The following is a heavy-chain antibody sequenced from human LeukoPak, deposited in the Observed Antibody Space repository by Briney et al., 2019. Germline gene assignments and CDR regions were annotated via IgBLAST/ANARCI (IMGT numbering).Heavy chain of an antibody. CDR2: ISSSGSTI. J-gene: IGHJ4*02. CDR3: ARGTNDYGDY. CDR1: GFTFSSYE. Sequence: GGSLRLSCAASGFTFSSYERNWVGKAPGKGLEWVSYISSSGSTIYYADSVKGRFTISRDNAKNSLYLQMNSLRAEDTAVYYCARGTNDYGDYWGQGTLVTVSS. V-gene: IGHV3-48*03.